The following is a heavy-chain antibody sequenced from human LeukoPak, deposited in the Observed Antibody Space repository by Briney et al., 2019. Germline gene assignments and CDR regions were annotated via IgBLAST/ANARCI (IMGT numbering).Heavy chain of an antibody. CDR2: IYYSGST. Sequence: SQTLSLTCTVSGGSMSSGNYYWSWIRQPPGKGLEWIGYIYYSGSTYYSPSLKSRVTISVDMSKNQFSLKLSSVTAAGTAVYFCARGLELIYFDYWGQGTLVTVSS. CDR1: GGSMSSGNYY. D-gene: IGHD1-1*01. J-gene: IGHJ4*02. V-gene: IGHV4-30-4*01. CDR3: ARGLELIYFDY.